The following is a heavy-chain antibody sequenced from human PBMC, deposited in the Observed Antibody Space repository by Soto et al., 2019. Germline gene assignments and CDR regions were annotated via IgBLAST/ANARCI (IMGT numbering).Heavy chain of an antibody. J-gene: IGHJ4*02. V-gene: IGHV4-34*01. CDR1: GGSFGGYA. Sequence: SETLSLTCAVYGGSFGGYAWSWIRQPPGKGLEWIGEINHSGSTNYNPSLKSRVTISVDKSKNQFSLNLNSVTAADTAVYYCASVRCKIFGPRQDQEYWDQGILVNVS. CDR2: INHSGST. CDR3: ASVRCKIFGPRQDQEY. D-gene: IGHD3-3*01.